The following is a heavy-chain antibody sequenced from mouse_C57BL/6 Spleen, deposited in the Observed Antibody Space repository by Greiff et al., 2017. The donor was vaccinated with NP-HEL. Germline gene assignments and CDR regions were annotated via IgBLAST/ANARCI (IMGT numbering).Heavy chain of an antibody. CDR1: GFNIKDYY. D-gene: IGHD1-1*01. CDR2: IDPEDGET. CDR3: ASDYYVSSSQAWFAY. V-gene: IGHV14-2*01. J-gene: IGHJ3*01. Sequence: EVKLEESGAELVKPGASVKLSCTASGFNIKDYYMHWVKQRTEQGLEWIGRIDPEDGETKYAPKFQGKATITADTSSNTAYLPLSSLTSEDTAVYSCASDYYVSSSQAWFAYWGQGTLVTVSA.